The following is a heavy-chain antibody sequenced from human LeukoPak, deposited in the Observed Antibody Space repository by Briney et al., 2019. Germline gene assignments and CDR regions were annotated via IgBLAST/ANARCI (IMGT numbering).Heavy chain of an antibody. D-gene: IGHD3-22*01. CDR3: AKDIDSSRWFYFDY. V-gene: IGHV3-9*01. CDR1: GFNFDDYA. CDR2: ISWNSDRI. J-gene: IGHJ4*02. Sequence: PGVSLRLSCAASGFNFDDYAMHWVRQAPGKGLEWVSSISWNSDRIDYADSVKGRFTISRDNARNSLFLQMDSLRVEDAAFYYCAKDIDSSRWFYFDYWGQGTLVTVSS.